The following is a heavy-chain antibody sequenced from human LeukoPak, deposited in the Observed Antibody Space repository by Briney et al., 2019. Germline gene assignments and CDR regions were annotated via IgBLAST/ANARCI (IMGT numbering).Heavy chain of an antibody. Sequence: SETLSLTCTVSGGSISSSDYYWGWIRQPPGKGLEWIASIYYSGTTHYNPSLKSRVTISVDTSKNQFSLKLSSVTAADTAVYYCARDDCSGGSCYYSLDYWGQGTLVTVSS. CDR1: GGSISSSDYY. CDR2: IYYSGTT. J-gene: IGHJ4*02. CDR3: ARDDCSGGSCYYSLDY. D-gene: IGHD2-15*01. V-gene: IGHV4-39*07.